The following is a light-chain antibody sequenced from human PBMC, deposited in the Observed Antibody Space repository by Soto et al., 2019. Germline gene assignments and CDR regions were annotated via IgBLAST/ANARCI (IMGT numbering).Light chain of an antibody. CDR1: QTITRW. V-gene: IGKV1-5*01. J-gene: IGKJ1*01. Sequence: DMQMTQSPSTLSASVGERVTITCRASQTITRWWAWYQQKPGKAPKLLIYDASGVASGVPSRFSGSGSGTEYTLTISSLQPDDFATYYCQQYNSYSGTFGQGTKVEI. CDR3: QQYNSYSGT. CDR2: DAS.